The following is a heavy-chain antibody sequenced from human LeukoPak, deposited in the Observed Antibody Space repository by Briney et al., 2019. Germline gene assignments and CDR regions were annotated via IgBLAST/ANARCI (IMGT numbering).Heavy chain of an antibody. CDR3: ARDLPHYDFWSGYYNPFDY. CDR2: IYTSGST. Sequence: SETLSLTCTVSGGSISSYYWSWIRQPAGKGLEWIGRIYTSGSTNYNPSLKSRVTMSVDTSKNQFSLKLSSVTAADTAVYYCARDLPHYDFWSGYYNPFDYWGQGTLVTVSS. J-gene: IGHJ4*02. V-gene: IGHV4-4*07. CDR1: GGSISSYY. D-gene: IGHD3-3*01.